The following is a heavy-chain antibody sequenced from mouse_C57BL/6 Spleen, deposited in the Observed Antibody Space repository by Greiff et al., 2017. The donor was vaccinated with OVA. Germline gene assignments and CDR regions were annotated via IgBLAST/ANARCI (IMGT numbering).Heavy chain of an antibody. CDR2: IWTGGGT. J-gene: IGHJ1*03. D-gene: IGHD2-3*01. CDR3: ARGAYDGYYGGYFDV. Sequence: VMLVESGPGLVAPSQSLSITCTVSGFSLTSYAISWVRQPPGKGLEWLGVIWTGGGTNYNSALKSRLSISKDNSKSQVFLKMNSLQTDDTARYYCARGAYDGYYGGYFDVWGTGTTVTVSS. CDR1: GFSLTSYA. V-gene: IGHV2-9-1*01.